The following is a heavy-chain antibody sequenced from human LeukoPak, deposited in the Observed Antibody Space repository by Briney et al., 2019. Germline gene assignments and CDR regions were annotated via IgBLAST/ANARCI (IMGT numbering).Heavy chain of an antibody. Sequence: SETLSLTCTVSGGSIGGNSYWSWIRQPPGKGPEWIGHISNSGSTYYSPSLSSRVTISLDTSKNQFSLKLRSVTAADTAVYYCARDLGAAAGTVSFDYWGQGTLVTVSS. J-gene: IGHJ4*02. V-gene: IGHV4-61*01. D-gene: IGHD6-13*01. CDR3: ARDLGAAAGTVSFDY. CDR2: ISNSGST. CDR1: GGSIGGNSY.